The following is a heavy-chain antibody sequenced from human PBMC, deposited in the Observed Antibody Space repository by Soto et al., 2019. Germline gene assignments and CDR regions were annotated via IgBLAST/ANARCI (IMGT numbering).Heavy chain of an antibody. CDR1: GGTFSSYT. V-gene: IGHV1-69*02. Sequence: SVKVSRKASGGTFSSYTISWVRQAPGQGLEWMGRIIPILGIANYAQKFQGRVTITADKSTSTAYMELSSLRSEDTAVYYCARTSLVGGYCSGGSCDNWFDPWGQGTLVTVSS. J-gene: IGHJ5*02. CDR2: IIPILGIA. D-gene: IGHD2-15*01. CDR3: ARTSLVGGYCSGGSCDNWFDP.